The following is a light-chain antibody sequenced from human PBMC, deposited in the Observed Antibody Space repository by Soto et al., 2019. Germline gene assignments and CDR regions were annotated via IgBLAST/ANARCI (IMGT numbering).Light chain of an antibody. V-gene: IGLV4-69*01. CDR3: QSWGTGTHIV. CDR1: SGHSSYA. J-gene: IGLJ2*01. CDR2: VNSDGSH. Sequence: QAVVTQSPSASASLGASVKLTCSLSSGHSSYAIAWHQHQPEKGPRYLMKVNSDGSHTNGDGIPDRFSGSSSGAERYLTISSIQSEDESDYYCQSWGTGTHIVFGEGTKLTVL.